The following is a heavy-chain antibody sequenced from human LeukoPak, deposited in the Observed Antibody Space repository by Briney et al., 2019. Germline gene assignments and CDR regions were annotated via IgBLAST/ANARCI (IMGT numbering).Heavy chain of an antibody. D-gene: IGHD1-26*01. V-gene: IGHV3-11*01. CDR1: GFTFSHYY. J-gene: IGHJ6*03. CDR2: ISSSGSTI. Sequence: PGGSLRLSCAASGFTFSHYYMRWPRQAPGKALEWVSYISSSGSTIYYADSVKGQFTISKDNTKNPLYLQMNSLRAEDTAVYYCARVGKYRGSYHYYYYYMDVWGKGTTVTGSS. CDR3: ARVGKYRGSYHYYYYYMDV.